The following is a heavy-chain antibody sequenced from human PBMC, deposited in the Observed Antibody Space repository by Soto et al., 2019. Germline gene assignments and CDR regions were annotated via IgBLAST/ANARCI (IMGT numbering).Heavy chain of an antibody. Sequence: GGSLRLSCAASGFTFDDYAMHWVRQAPGKGLEWVSGISWNSGSIGYADSVKGRFTISRDNAKNSLYLQMNSLRAEDTALYYCAKDGPRPAYGDPQYYYYMDVWGKGTTVTVSS. CDR2: ISWNSGSI. V-gene: IGHV3-9*01. J-gene: IGHJ6*03. CDR1: GFTFDDYA. CDR3: AKDGPRPAYGDPQYYYYMDV. D-gene: IGHD4-17*01.